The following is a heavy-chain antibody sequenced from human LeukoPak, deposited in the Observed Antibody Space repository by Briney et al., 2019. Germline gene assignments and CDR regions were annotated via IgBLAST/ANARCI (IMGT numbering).Heavy chain of an antibody. D-gene: IGHD6-13*01. Sequence: GGSLRLSCTASGFLFSRYAMHWVRQAPGKGLEWVAVISNDGSSRHNADSVKGRFTISRDNSKNALYLQMNSLRGDDTAVYYCAGAPRMDSSAFYTDYWGQGTLVTVSS. J-gene: IGHJ4*02. V-gene: IGHV3-30*04. CDR2: ISNDGSSR. CDR3: AGAPRMDSSAFYTDY. CDR1: GFLFSRYA.